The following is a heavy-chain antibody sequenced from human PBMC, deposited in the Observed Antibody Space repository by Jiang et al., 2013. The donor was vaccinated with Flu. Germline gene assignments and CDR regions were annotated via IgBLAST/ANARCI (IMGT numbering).Heavy chain of an antibody. V-gene: IGHV4-59*01. CDR1: GGSISSYY. D-gene: IGHD3-10*01. Sequence: YGPGLVKPSETLSLTCTVSGGSISSYYWSWIRQPPGKGLEWIGYIYYSGSTNYNPSLKSRVTISVDTSKNQFSLKLSSVTAADTAVYYCAGGVYYGSGSYYYWYFDLWGRGTLVTVSS. CDR3: AGGVYYGSGSYYYWYFDL. J-gene: IGHJ2*01. CDR2: IYYSGST.